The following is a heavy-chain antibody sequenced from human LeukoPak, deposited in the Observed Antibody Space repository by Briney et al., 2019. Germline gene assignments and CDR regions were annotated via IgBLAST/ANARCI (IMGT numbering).Heavy chain of an antibody. V-gene: IGHV4-59*01. CDR1: GGSISSYY. CDR3: AREGQWLPDWFDP. D-gene: IGHD6-19*01. CDR2: IHYSGST. J-gene: IGHJ5*02. Sequence: SETLSLTCTVSGGSISSYYWTWIRQPPGKGLEWIGYIHYSGSTDYNPSLKGRVTISLDMSKNQFSLKINSMTAADTAVYYCAREGQWLPDWFDPWGQGTLVTVSS.